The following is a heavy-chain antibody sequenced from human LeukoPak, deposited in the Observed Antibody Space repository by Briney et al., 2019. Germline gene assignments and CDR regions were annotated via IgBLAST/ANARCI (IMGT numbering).Heavy chain of an antibody. V-gene: IGHV3-74*01. CDR3: ARGSYEGDS. J-gene: IGHJ5*01. D-gene: IGHD5-12*01. CDR2: ISSDGSST. CDR1: GFIFSGFW. Sequence: GGSLRLSCAASGFIFSGFWMQWVRQVPGKGLVWVSRISSDGSSTKYADSVKGRFTMSRDNAKNTVYLQMNSLRVEDTAIYYCARGSYEGDSWGRGTLVTVSS.